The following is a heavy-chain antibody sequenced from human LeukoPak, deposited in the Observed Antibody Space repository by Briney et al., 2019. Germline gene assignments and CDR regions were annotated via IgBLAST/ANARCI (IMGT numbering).Heavy chain of an antibody. CDR1: GYSFTNYW. V-gene: IGHV5-51*01. CDR2: IYPGDSDT. J-gene: IGHJ3*02. CDR3: ARLGATFGDTVTTSTAFDI. Sequence: GESLKISCKGSGYSFTNYWIGWVRQMPGKGLEWMGIIYPGDSDTRYSPSFQGQVTISADKSISTAYLQWSSLKASDTAMYYCARLGATFGDTVTTSTAFDIWGQGTMVTVSS. D-gene: IGHD4-17*01.